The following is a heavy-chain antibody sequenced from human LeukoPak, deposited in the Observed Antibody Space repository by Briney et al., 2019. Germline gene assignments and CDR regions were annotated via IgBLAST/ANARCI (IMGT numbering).Heavy chain of an antibody. CDR2: ISWNSGSI. J-gene: IGHJ4*02. CDR1: GFTFDDYA. CDR3: AKDSGLDGSGFLGY. D-gene: IGHD3-10*01. V-gene: IGHV3-9*03. Sequence: GGSLRLSXAASGFTFDDYAMHWVRQAPGKGLEWASGISWNSGSIVYADSVKGRFTISRDNAKNSLYLQMNSLRAEDMALYYCAKDSGLDGSGFLGYWGQGTLVTVSS.